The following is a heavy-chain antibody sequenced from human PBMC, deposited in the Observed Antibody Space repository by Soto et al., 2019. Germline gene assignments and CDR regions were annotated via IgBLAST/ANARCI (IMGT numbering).Heavy chain of an antibody. V-gene: IGHV5-51*01. CDR2: IYPSDSDT. D-gene: IGHD3-3*01. CDR3: ARGGVSIRTFDY. Sequence: GESLKISCKGSGYNFAGYWIAWVPQMSGKGLELVGIIYPSDSDTRYRPSFQGQVTISADKSISSAYLKWRSLRATDAAMCDSARGGVSIRTFDYWGQGTPVTVSS. J-gene: IGHJ4*02. CDR1: GYNFAGYW.